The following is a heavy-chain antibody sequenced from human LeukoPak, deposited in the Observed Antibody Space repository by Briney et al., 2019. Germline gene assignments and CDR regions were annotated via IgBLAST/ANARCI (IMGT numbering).Heavy chain of an antibody. CDR1: GYSISSGYY. J-gene: IGHJ6*03. V-gene: IGHV4-38-2*02. Sequence: PSETLSLTCTVSGYSISSGYYWGWIRPPPGKGLEWIGSIYHSGSTYYNSSLKSRVTISLGTSNDQFSLKLSSVTAADTAVYYCARGYCSGGSCYSYYYYSYMDVWGKGTTVTVSS. D-gene: IGHD2-15*01. CDR2: IYHSGST. CDR3: ARGYCSGGSCYSYYYYSYMDV.